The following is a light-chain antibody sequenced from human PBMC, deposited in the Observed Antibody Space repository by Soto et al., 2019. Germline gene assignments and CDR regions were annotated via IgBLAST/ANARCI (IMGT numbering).Light chain of an antibody. V-gene: IGKV3-11*01. CDR1: QSVSSY. J-gene: IGKJ1*01. CDR3: QQRSNGPTWT. Sequence: EIVLTQSPATLSLSPGERATLSCRASQSVSSYLAWYQQKPGQAPRLLIYDASNRATGIPARFSGSGSGTDFTLTISSLGPEDFAVYYCQQRSNGPTWTFGQGTQVEIK. CDR2: DAS.